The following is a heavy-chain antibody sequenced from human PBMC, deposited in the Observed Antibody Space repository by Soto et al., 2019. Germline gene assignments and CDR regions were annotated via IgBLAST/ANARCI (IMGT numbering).Heavy chain of an antibody. D-gene: IGHD6-13*01. CDR3: ARVSGSWYKDYFDY. V-gene: IGHV1-69*12. CDR1: GGTFSNYA. CDR2: IIPIFGTT. Sequence: QVQLVQSGAEVKKPGSSVKVSCKASGGTFSNYAISWVRQAPGQGLEWMGGIIPIFGTTNYAQRFQGRVTITADETXSTADMEPSSLRSEDTAVYYWARVSGSWYKDYFDYWGQGTLVTVSS. J-gene: IGHJ4*02.